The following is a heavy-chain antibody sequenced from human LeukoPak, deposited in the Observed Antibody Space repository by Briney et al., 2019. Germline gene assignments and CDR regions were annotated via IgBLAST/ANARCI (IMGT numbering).Heavy chain of an antibody. J-gene: IGHJ4*02. D-gene: IGHD3-9*01. CDR1: GGSFSGYY. Sequence: PSETLSLTCAVYGGSFSGYYWSWIRQPPGKGLEWIGEINHSGSTNYNPSLKSRVTISVDTSKNQFSLKLSSVTAADTAVCYCARGVLTGYLGDYFDYWGQGTLVTVSS. CDR3: ARGVLTGYLGDYFDY. V-gene: IGHV4-34*01. CDR2: INHSGST.